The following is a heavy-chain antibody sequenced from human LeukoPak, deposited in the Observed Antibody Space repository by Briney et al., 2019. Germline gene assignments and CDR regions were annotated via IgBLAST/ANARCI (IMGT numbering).Heavy chain of an antibody. V-gene: IGHV5-51*01. CDR1: GYHFYTYW. CDR2: IYPADSDT. D-gene: IGHD1-1*01. CDR3: GRSSADDLERAHFDC. Sequence: GESLKISCQASGYHFYTYWIALVRQMPGKGLESMGIIYPADSDTRYSPSFQGQVTISADKSISTAYLQWSGLKASDTAIYYCGRSSADDLERAHFDCWGQGTLVTVSS. J-gene: IGHJ4*02.